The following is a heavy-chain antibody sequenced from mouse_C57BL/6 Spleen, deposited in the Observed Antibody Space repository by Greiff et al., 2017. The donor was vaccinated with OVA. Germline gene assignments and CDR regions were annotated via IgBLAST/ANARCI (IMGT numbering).Heavy chain of an antibody. CDR3: ARLTGTNAMDY. V-gene: IGHV5-12*01. J-gene: IGHJ4*01. D-gene: IGHD4-1*01. Sequence: VHLVESGGGLVQPGGSLKLSCAASGFTFSDYYMYWVRQTPEKRLEWVAYISNGGGSTYYPDTVKGRFTISRDNAKNTLYLQMSRLKSEDTAMYYCARLTGTNAMDYWGQGTSVTVSS. CDR1: GFTFSDYY. CDR2: ISNGGGST.